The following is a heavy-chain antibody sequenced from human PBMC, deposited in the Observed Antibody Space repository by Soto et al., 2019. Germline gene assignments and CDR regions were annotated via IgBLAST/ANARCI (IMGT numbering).Heavy chain of an antibody. Sequence: PSETLSLTCTVSGGSVSSGDYFWSWLRQSPGKRLEWIAYIYYSGSTNYNPSLKSRATISVDTSESQVSLTLTSMTAADAALYYCARSPNYYYYGFDVWGQGTAVTVSS. V-gene: IGHV4-61*08. J-gene: IGHJ6*02. CDR2: IYYSGST. CDR1: GGSVSSGDYF. D-gene: IGHD3-10*01. CDR3: ARSPNYYYYGFDV.